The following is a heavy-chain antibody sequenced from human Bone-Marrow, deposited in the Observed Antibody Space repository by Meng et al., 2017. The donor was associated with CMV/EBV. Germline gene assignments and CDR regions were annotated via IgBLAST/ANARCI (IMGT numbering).Heavy chain of an antibody. D-gene: IGHD3-10*01. CDR2: IRSKAYGGTT. Sequence: GESLKISCTASGFTFGDYAMSWVRQAPGKGLEWVGFIRSKAYGGTTEYAASVKGRFTISRDDSKSNAYLQMNSLKTEDTAVYYCTRDGLLVDYWGQGTLVTVSS. V-gene: IGHV3-49*04. J-gene: IGHJ4*02. CDR1: GFTFGDYA. CDR3: TRDGLLVDY.